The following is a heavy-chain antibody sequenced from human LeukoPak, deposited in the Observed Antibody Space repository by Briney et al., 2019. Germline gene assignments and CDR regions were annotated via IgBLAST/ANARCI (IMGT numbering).Heavy chain of an antibody. V-gene: IGHV4-39*07. CDR1: GGSVSSGSYY. CDR3: AGNLGSQMATISDWFDP. D-gene: IGHD5-24*01. CDR2: IYYSGNT. Sequence: SETLSLTCTVSGGSVSSGSYYWGWIRQPPGKGLEWIGSIYYSGNTYHNPSLKSRVTISIDTSKNQFSLKLSSVTAADTAVYYCAGNLGSQMATISDWFDPWGQGTLVTVSS. J-gene: IGHJ5*02.